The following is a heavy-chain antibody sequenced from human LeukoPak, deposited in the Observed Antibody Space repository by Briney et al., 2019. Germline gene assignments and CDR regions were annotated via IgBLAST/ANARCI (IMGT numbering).Heavy chain of an antibody. J-gene: IGHJ4*02. CDR1: GYTFTGYY. CDR2: INPNSGGT. V-gene: IGHV1-2*02. Sequence: ASVKVSCKASGYTFTGYYMHWVRQAPGQGLEWMGWINPNSGGTNYAQKFQGRVTMTRDTSISTAYMELSRLRSDDTAVYYCAGDGYDILTGYYFDYWGQGTLVTVSS. D-gene: IGHD3-9*01. CDR3: AGDGYDILTGYYFDY.